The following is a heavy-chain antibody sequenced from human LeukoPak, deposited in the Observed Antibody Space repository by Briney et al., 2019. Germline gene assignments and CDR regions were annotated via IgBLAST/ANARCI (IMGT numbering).Heavy chain of an antibody. CDR2: ISAYNYNT. J-gene: IGHJ4*02. CDR1: GYTFSSYG. CDR3: ARGSYGDYSSNFDY. D-gene: IGHD4-17*01. Sequence: GASVKVSCKVSGYTFSSYGITWVRQAPGQGPEWMGWISAYNYNTNYAQKVQGRVTMTTDTSTSTAYMELRSLRSDDTAVYYCARGSYGDYSSNFDYWGQGTLVTVSS. V-gene: IGHV1-18*01.